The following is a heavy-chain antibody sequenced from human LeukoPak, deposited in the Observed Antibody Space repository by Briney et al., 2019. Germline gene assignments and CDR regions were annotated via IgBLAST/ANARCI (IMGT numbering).Heavy chain of an antibody. V-gene: IGHV1-2*02. CDR2: INPNSGGT. CDR1: GYTFTGYY. J-gene: IGHJ4*02. D-gene: IGHD1-7*01. Sequence: ASVKVSCKASGYTFTGYYMHWVRQAPGQGLEWMGWINPNSGGTNYAQKFQGRVTMTRDTSISTAYMELSRLRSDDTAVYYCARDGEVTGTPGDYWGQGTLVTVSS. CDR3: ARDGEVTGTPGDY.